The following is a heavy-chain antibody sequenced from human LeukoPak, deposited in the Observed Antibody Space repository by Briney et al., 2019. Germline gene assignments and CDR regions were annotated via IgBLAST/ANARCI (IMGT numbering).Heavy chain of an antibody. D-gene: IGHD3-22*01. CDR2: IYYSGST. CDR1: GGSFSGYY. Sequence: PSETLSLTCAVYGGSFSGYYWSWIRQSPGKGLDWIGYIYYSGSTKYNPSLKSRVTISVETSKNQFSLKLRSVTAADTAVYYCARVTGYMIEDYFDYWGQGTLVTVSS. CDR3: ARVTGYMIEDYFDY. J-gene: IGHJ4*02. V-gene: IGHV4-59*01.